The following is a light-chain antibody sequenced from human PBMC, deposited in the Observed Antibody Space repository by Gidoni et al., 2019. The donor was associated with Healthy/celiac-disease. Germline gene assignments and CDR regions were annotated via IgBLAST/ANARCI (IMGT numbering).Light chain of an antibody. CDR3: LQYDSHPLT. CDR2: AAS. V-gene: IGKV1-33*01. CDR1: QDISNY. J-gene: IGKJ4*02. Sequence: DIEMTQSPSSLSASVGDRVTITCQASQDISNYLNWYQQKPGKAPKLLIYAASNLESGVPSRFSGSGSGTDFTFTISSLQPEDIATYYCLQYDSHPLTFGGGTKVEIK.